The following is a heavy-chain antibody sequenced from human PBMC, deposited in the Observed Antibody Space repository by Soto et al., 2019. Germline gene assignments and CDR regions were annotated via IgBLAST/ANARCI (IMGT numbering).Heavy chain of an antibody. CDR2: IDFDGITT. CDR1: GFTFNTPW. CDR3: ARGGAMGVDY. D-gene: IGHD1-26*01. V-gene: IGHV3-74*01. J-gene: IGHJ4*02. Sequence: PGGSLRLSCTASGFTFNTPWMHWVRQAPGKGLVWVSRIDFDGITTNYADSAKGGLTVSRDNAKNTLYLHVNTLRDEDTAVYYCARGGAMGVDYSGQGTLVPVS.